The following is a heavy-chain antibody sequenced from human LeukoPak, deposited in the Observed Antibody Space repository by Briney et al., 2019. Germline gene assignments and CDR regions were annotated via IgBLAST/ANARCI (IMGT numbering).Heavy chain of an antibody. V-gene: IGHV3-48*04. CDR3: AADTVKTTVAGTAGDY. Sequence: GGSLRLSCAASGFTFSNAWMSWVRQAPGKGLEWVSYISSSSSTIYYADSVKGRFTISRDNAKNSLYLQMNSLRAEDTAVYYCAADTVKTTVAGTAGDYWGQGTLVTVSS. CDR1: GFTFSNAW. J-gene: IGHJ4*02. CDR2: ISSSSSTI. D-gene: IGHD6-19*01.